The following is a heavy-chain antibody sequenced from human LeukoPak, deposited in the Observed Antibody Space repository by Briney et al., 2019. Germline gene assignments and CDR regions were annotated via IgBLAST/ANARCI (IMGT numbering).Heavy chain of an antibody. CDR2: INHSGST. CDR3: ARGVYYYGSGSYDS. CDR1: GGSFSGYY. V-gene: IGHV4-34*01. J-gene: IGHJ5*02. Sequence: SETLSLTCAVSGGSFSGYYWSWIRQPPAKGQEWIGEINHSGSTNYNPSLKSRVTISVDTSKNQFSLKLSSVTAAEPAVFYCARGVYYYGSGSYDSWGQGTLVTVSS. D-gene: IGHD3-10*01.